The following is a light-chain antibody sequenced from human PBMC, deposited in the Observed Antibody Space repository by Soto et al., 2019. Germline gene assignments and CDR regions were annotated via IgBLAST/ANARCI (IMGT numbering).Light chain of an antibody. V-gene: IGLV2-23*02. J-gene: IGLJ2*01. CDR2: ATT. Sequence: QSALTQPASLSGSPGQSITISCTGTSSDVGNYNLVSWYQHHPGKAPQLIIYATTKRPSGVSNRYSGSKSGNTASLTISGLQPEDEANYYCCSYAGSVTFTFGGGTKLTVL. CDR1: SSDVGNYNL. CDR3: CSYAGSVTFT.